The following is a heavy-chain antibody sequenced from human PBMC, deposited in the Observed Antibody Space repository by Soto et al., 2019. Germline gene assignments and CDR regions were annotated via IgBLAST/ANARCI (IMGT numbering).Heavy chain of an antibody. CDR2: IIDSGGST. Sequence: GSLRLSCAASGFTFSSCAMGCVRQAPGKGLEWVSDIIDSGGSTYYADSVKGRFTISRDNSKSTLYLQMNSLRAEDTALYYCAKGRSYYYYYGVDVWGQGTTVTVSS. J-gene: IGHJ6*02. V-gene: IGHV3-23*01. CDR3: AKGRSYYYYYGVDV. CDR1: GFTFSSCA.